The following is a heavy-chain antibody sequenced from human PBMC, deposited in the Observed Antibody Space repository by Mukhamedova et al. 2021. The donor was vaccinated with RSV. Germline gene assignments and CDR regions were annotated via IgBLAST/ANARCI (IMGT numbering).Heavy chain of an antibody. D-gene: IGHD6-19*01. J-gene: IGHJ4*02. V-gene: IGHV3-53*05. CDR3: AKELYNSGRDS. Sequence: GLEWVSVIYSAGTTYYADSVKGRFTISRDNSKNTLYLQMNSLRAEDTAVYYCAKELYNSGRDSWGQGTLVTVSS. CDR2: IYSAGTT.